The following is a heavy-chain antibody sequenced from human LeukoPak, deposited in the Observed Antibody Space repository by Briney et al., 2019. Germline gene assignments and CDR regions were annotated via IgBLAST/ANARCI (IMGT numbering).Heavy chain of an antibody. D-gene: IGHD3-16*02. J-gene: IGHJ4*02. CDR1: GFSFSTYA. CDR2: VNGNGGST. V-gene: IGHV3-23*01. CDR3: AKSLYGGCDY. Sequence: GGSLRLSCAASGFSFSTYAMSWVRQAPGKGLEWVSGVNGNGGSTSYADSVKGRFTIFRDNSKNTVYLQMNSLRVEDTAVYYCAKSLYGGCDYWGQGTPVTVSS.